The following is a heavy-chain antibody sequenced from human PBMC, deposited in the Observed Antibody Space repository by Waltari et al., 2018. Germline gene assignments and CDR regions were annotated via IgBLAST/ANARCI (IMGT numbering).Heavy chain of an antibody. D-gene: IGHD1-26*01. CDR2: IHYSGST. Sequence: QVQLQESGPGLVKPSETLSLTCPGPGGSISSYYWRWIRQPPGKGLEWIGYIHYSGSTNYNPSLKSRVTISVDTSKNQFSLKLSSVTAADTAVYYCARGLGGATFPFDYWGQGTLVTVSS. CDR1: GGSISSYY. CDR3: ARGLGGATFPFDY. J-gene: IGHJ4*02. V-gene: IGHV4-59*01.